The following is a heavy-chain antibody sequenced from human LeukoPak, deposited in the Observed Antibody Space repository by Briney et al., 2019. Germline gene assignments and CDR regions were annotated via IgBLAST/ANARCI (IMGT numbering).Heavy chain of an antibody. D-gene: IGHD5-18*01. CDR3: ARNGHRTDTTLVSIYYYYMDV. J-gene: IGHJ6*03. CDR2: IIPIFGTA. Sequence: SVKVSCKASGGTFSGYAISWVRQAPGQGLEWMGGIIPIFGTANYAQKFQGRVTITTDESTNTAYMELSSLRSEDTAVYYCARNGHRTDTTLVSIYYYYMDVWGKGTTVTVSS. V-gene: IGHV1-69*05. CDR1: GGTFSGYA.